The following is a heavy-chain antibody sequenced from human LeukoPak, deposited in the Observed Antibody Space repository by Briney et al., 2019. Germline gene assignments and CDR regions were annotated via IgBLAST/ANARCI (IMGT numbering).Heavy chain of an antibody. Sequence: GGSLRLSCAASGLTFSSYSMNWVRQAPGKGLEWVSSISSSSSSIYYADSAKGRFTISRDNAKNSLYLQMNSLRAEDTAVYYCACGGTYLPYWGQGTLVTVSS. CDR1: GLTFSSYS. CDR2: ISSSSSSI. D-gene: IGHD1-26*01. J-gene: IGHJ4*02. CDR3: ACGGTYLPY. V-gene: IGHV3-21*01.